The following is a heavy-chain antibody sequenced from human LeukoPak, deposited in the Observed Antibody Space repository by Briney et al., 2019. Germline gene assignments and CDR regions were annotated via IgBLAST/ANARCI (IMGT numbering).Heavy chain of an antibody. J-gene: IGHJ4*02. CDR2: ISGSGSST. CDR3: ARDDPSMIAALHY. D-gene: IGHD6-6*01. CDR1: GFTLSTHA. V-gene: IGHV3-21*01. Sequence: GGSLRLSCAASGFTLSTHAMNWVRQAPGKGLECVSTISGSGSSTYYADSVKGRFTISRDNAKNSVYLQMNSLRAEDTAVYYCARDDPSMIAALHYWGQGTLVTVSS.